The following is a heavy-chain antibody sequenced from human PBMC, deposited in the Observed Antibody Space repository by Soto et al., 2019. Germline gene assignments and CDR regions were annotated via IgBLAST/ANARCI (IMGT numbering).Heavy chain of an antibody. V-gene: IGHV3-11*04. CDR3: ARSGSIDY. CDR2: ISISGSSI. CDR1: GFTFRDYY. Sequence: AGGSLRLSCAASGFTFRDYYMSWIRQAPGKGLEWISYISISGSSIYYADSVKGRFTISRDNAKNTVYLQMNSLRPEDTAVYYRARSGSIDYWGRGTLVTVSS. J-gene: IGHJ4*02.